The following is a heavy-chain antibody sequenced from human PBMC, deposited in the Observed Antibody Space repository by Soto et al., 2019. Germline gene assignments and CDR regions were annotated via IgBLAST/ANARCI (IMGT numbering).Heavy chain of an antibody. CDR1: GVTCSQAW. CDR3: TTEIAVADTPYGMDV. V-gene: IGHV3-15*07. D-gene: IGHD6-19*01. J-gene: IGHJ6*02. CDR2: IKSKTDGGTT. Sequence: PGGSMRLSCSVSGVTCSQAWMNWVRQAPGKGLEWVGRIKSKTDGGTTDYAAHVKGRFTISRDDSKNTLYLQMNSLKTEDTAVYYCTTEIAVADTPYGMDVWGQGTTVTVSS.